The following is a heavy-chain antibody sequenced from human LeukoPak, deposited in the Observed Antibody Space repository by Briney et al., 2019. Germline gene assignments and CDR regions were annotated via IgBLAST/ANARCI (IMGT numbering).Heavy chain of an antibody. Sequence: GESLKISCKGSGYGFTSYWIGGVRQMPGKCLEWMGIIYPGDSDTRYSPSFQGQVTISADKSISTAYLQWSSLKASDTAMYYCARTYSSTRGWIDYWGQGTLVTVSS. CDR2: IYPGDSDT. J-gene: IGHJ4*02. CDR1: GYGFTSYW. V-gene: IGHV5-51*01. D-gene: IGHD6-13*01. CDR3: ARTYSSTRGWIDY.